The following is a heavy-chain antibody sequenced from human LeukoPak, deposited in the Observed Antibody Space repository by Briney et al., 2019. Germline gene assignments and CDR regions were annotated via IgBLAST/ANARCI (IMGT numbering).Heavy chain of an antibody. V-gene: IGHV4-4*02. CDR3: ASSEATATPPPYGMDV. Sequence: SGTLSLTCAVSGGSISSSNWWSWVRQPPGKGLEWIGEIYYSGSTNYNPSLKSRVTISVDTSNNQFSLKLSSVTAADTAAYYCASSEATATPPPYGMDVWGQGTTVTVSS. CDR1: GGSISSSNW. CDR2: IYYSGST. D-gene: IGHD5-12*01. J-gene: IGHJ6*02.